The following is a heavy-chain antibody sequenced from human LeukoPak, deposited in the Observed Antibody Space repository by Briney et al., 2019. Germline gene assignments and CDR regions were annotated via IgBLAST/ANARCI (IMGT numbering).Heavy chain of an antibody. V-gene: IGHV4-38-2*02. J-gene: IGHJ5*02. D-gene: IGHD3-10*01. CDR2: IYYSGST. CDR1: GYSLSSGYY. Sequence: SETLSLTCTVSGYSLSSGYYWGWIRQPPGKGLEWIGSIYYSGSTYYNPSLKSRVTISVDTSKNQFSLKLSSVTVADTAVYYCARNRYYYGSGNYGVPNWFDPWGQGTLVTVSS. CDR3: ARNRYYYGSGNYGVPNWFDP.